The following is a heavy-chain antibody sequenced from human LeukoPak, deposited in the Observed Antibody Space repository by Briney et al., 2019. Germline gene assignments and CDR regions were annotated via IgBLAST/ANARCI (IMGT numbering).Heavy chain of an antibody. J-gene: IGHJ4*02. Sequence: GGSLRLSCEASGFTLSTYWMNWVRQVPGKGLDWVANINPDGSGKRYVDSVKGRFTISRDNADNSLSLQMNSLRAEDTAVYYCASWGAGGNSWGQGTLVTVSS. CDR3: ASWGAGGNS. V-gene: IGHV3-7*01. D-gene: IGHD3-16*01. CDR2: INPDGSGK. CDR1: GFTLSTYW.